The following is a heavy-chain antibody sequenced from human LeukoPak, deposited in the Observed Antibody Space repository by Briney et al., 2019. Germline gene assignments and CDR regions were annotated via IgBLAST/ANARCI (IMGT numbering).Heavy chain of an antibody. CDR1: GGSISSYY. Sequence: SETLSLTCTVSGGSISSYYWSWIRQPPGKGLEWIGYIYYRGSTNYNPSLKSRVTISVDTSKNQFSLKLSSVTAADTAVYYCARESYWKSSGYGVQHWGQGTLVTVSS. D-gene: IGHD3-22*01. J-gene: IGHJ1*01. CDR3: ARESYWKSSGYGVQH. CDR2: IYYRGST. V-gene: IGHV4-59*01.